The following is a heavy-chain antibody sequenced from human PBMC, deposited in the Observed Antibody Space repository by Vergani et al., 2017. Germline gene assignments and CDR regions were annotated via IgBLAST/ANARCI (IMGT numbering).Heavy chain of an antibody. J-gene: IGHJ4*02. CDR1: GFTFDDYA. Sequence: EVQLVESGGGLVQPGRSLRLSCAASGFTFDDYAMHWVRQAPGKGLEWVSGISWNSGSVGYADSVKGRFTISRDNAKNSLYLQMNSLRAEDTAFYYCAKDASSGWYGDFDYWGQGTLFTVSS. V-gene: IGHV3-9*01. D-gene: IGHD6-19*01. CDR3: AKDASSGWYGDFDY. CDR2: ISWNSGSV.